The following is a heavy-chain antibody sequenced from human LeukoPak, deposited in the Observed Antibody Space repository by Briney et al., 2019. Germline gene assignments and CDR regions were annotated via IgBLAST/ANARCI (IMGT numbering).Heavy chain of an antibody. J-gene: IGHJ4*02. CDR3: ARGPHASVVAAPFDY. V-gene: IGHV1-8*01. CDR1: GYTFTSYD. Sequence: ASVKVSCKASGYTFTSYDINWVRQAPGQGLEWMGWMNPNSGNTGYAQKFQGRVTMTRNTSISTAYMELSSLRSEDTAVYYCARGPHASVVAAPFDYWGQGTLVTVSS. CDR2: MNPNSGNT. D-gene: IGHD2-15*01.